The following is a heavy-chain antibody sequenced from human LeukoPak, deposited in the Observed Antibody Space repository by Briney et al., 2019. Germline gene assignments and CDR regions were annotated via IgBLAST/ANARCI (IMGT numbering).Heavy chain of an antibody. CDR2: IYYSGST. CDR3: ARAVVVAATVKWFDS. Sequence: PSETLSLTCTVSGGSISGYYWSWIRQSPGKGLEWIGYIYYSGSTNYNPSLKSRVTMSVDTSKNHFSLKVSSVTASDKAVDYCARAVVVAATVKWFDSWGQGTLVTVSS. V-gene: IGHV4-59*01. J-gene: IGHJ5*01. CDR1: GGSISGYY. D-gene: IGHD2-15*01.